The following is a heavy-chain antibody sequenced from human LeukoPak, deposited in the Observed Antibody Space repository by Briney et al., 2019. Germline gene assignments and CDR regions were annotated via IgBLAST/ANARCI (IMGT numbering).Heavy chain of an antibody. J-gene: IGHJ4*02. Sequence: ASVKVSCKASGGTFISYAISWVRQAPGQGLEWMGGIIPIFGTANYAQKFQGRVTITADESTSTAYMELSSLRSEDTAVYYCARATERYCSSTSCYAFDYWGQGTLVTVSS. CDR3: ARATERYCSSTSCYAFDY. CDR2: IIPIFGTA. D-gene: IGHD2-2*01. V-gene: IGHV1-69*01. CDR1: GGTFISYA.